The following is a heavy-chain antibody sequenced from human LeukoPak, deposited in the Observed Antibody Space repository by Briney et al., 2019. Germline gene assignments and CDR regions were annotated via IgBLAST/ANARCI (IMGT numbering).Heavy chain of an antibody. Sequence: GGSLRLSCAASGFIFRNYAMSWVRQAPGKGLEWVSAITGSGDTTYYADSVKGRFTISRDNSKNTLYVEMSTLRAEDAAVYYCAKWGDYDILTGYYVSDFWGQGTLVTVSS. CDR3: AKWGDYDILTGYYVSDF. CDR2: ITGSGDTT. V-gene: IGHV3-23*01. J-gene: IGHJ4*02. CDR1: GFIFRNYA. D-gene: IGHD3-9*01.